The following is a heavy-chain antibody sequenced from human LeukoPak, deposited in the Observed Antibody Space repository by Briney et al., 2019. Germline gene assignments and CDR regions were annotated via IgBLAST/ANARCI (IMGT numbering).Heavy chain of an antibody. Sequence: GGSLRLSCAASGFTVSSNSMSWVRQAPGKGLEWVSIIYSGGSTYYADSVRGRFTISRVNSKNTLYLQMSSLTAEDTAVYYCARDHYFDYWGQGTLVTVSS. CDR1: GFTVSSNS. V-gene: IGHV3-53*01. CDR2: IYSGGST. CDR3: ARDHYFDY. J-gene: IGHJ4*02.